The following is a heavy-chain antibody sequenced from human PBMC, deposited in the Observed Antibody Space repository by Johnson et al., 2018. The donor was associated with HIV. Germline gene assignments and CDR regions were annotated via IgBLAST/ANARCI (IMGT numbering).Heavy chain of an antibody. Sequence: VQPVESGGGLIQPGGSLRLSCAASGFTVSSNYMSWVRQAPGKGLEWVSVIYSGRSTYYADSVQGRFTISRDNYKNTLYLQMNSLRAEDTAVYYCARVGQKLVPVPRGAFDIWGQGTMVTVSS. V-gene: IGHV3-66*03. CDR2: IYSGRST. D-gene: IGHD6-6*01. CDR1: GFTVSSNY. J-gene: IGHJ3*02. CDR3: ARVGQKLVPVPRGAFDI.